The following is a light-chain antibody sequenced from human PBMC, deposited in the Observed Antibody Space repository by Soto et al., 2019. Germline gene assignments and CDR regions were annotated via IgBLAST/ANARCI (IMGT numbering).Light chain of an antibody. CDR2: GAS. Sequence: EIVLTQSPATLSLSPGERATLSCRASQSVSSYLAWYQQKPGQAPRLLIYGASNRATGIPHRFSGSGSGTVFTLTINILEPDDFAVYYCHQYGNSPQTFGQGTKVDIK. CDR3: HQYGNSPQT. CDR1: QSVSSY. J-gene: IGKJ1*01. V-gene: IGKV3-20*01.